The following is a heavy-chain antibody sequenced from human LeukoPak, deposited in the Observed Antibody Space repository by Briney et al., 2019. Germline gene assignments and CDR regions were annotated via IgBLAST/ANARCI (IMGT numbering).Heavy chain of an antibody. CDR3: ARDGGHIAAAGDFDY. V-gene: IGHV3-21*01. J-gene: IGHJ4*02. Sequence: PGGSLRLSCAASGFTFSSYSTNWVRQAPGKGLEWVSSISSSSSYIYYADSVKGRFTISRDNAKNSLYLQMNSLRAEDTAVYYCARDGGHIAAAGDFDYWGQGTLVTVSS. CDR1: GFTFSSYS. CDR2: ISSSSSYI. D-gene: IGHD6-13*01.